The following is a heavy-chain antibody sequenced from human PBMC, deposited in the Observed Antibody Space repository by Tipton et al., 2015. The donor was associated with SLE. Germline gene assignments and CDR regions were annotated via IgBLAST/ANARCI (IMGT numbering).Heavy chain of an antibody. Sequence: LRLSCSVSGGSISSDSYYWVWVRQPPGKGLEWIGSVFYSGKTYYNLSLRSRVTISVDTSKSQFSLTLKSVTAADTAVYFCARGELIEGFDPWGQGTLVTVAA. D-gene: IGHD3-22*01. CDR3: ARGELIEGFDP. CDR2: VFYSGKT. CDR1: GGSISSDSYY. J-gene: IGHJ5*02. V-gene: IGHV4-39*07.